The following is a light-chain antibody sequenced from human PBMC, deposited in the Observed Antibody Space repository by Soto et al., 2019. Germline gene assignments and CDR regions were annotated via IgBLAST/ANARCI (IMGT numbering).Light chain of an antibody. CDR2: EVS. CDR1: SSDVGSYNF. V-gene: IGLV2-23*02. CDR3: CSYAGNSAV. J-gene: IGLJ3*02. Sequence: QSVLTQPASVSGSPGQSIIISCTGTSSDVGSYNFVSWYQQHPGKAPKLMIYEVSKRPSGVSNRFSGSKSGNTASLTISGLQPEDEADYYCCSYAGNSAVFGGGTQLTVL.